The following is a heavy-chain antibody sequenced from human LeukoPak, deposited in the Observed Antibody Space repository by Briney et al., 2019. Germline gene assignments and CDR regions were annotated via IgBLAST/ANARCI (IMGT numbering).Heavy chain of an antibody. D-gene: IGHD3-3*01. Sequence: ASVKVSCKASGYTFTGYYMHWVRQAPGQGLEWMGWINPNSGGTNYAQKFQGRVTMTRDTSISTAYMELSRLRSDDTAVCYCARGVTYYDFWSGYYSRAFDIWGQGTMVTVSS. CDR1: GYTFTGYY. J-gene: IGHJ3*02. V-gene: IGHV1-2*02. CDR2: INPNSGGT. CDR3: ARGVTYYDFWSGYYSRAFDI.